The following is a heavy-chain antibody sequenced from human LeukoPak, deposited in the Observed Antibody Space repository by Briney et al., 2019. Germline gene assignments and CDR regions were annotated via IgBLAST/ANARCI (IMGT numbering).Heavy chain of an antibody. Sequence: GASVKVSCKASGYSFNEYYIHWVRQAPGQGLEWMGWISPNSGGTNYAQNFQGRVTMTRDTSITTAYMELSGLTSDDTALYYCARNYGGTSKYFDYWGQGTLVTVSS. J-gene: IGHJ4*02. CDR2: ISPNSGGT. D-gene: IGHD4-23*01. CDR3: ARNYGGTSKYFDY. V-gene: IGHV1-2*02. CDR1: GYSFNEYY.